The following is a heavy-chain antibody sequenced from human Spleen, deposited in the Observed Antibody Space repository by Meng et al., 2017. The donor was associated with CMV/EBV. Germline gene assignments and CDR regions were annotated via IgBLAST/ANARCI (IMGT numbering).Heavy chain of an antibody. V-gene: IGHV1-2*02. J-gene: IGHJ5*02. D-gene: IGHD3-10*01. Sequence: FTGYYIHWVRQAPGQGLEWMGWIHPNSGGTNYAQKFQGRVTMTSDTSINTAYMELSSLRSDDTAVYYCARNYYGSGGHNYLNWFDPWGQGTLVTVSS. CDR2: IHPNSGGT. CDR1: FTGYY. CDR3: ARNYYGSGGHNYLNWFDP.